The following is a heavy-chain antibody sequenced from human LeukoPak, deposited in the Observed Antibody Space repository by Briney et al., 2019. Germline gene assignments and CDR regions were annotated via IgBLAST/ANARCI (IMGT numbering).Heavy chain of an antibody. D-gene: IGHD1-26*01. Sequence: GASVKVSCKASGYTFTGYYMHWVQQAPGQGLEWMGWINPNSGGTNYAQKFQGRVTMTRDTSISTAYMELSRLRSDDTAVYYCARAASGSYYAPFDYWGQGTLVTVSS. J-gene: IGHJ4*02. CDR1: GYTFTGYY. V-gene: IGHV1-2*02. CDR2: INPNSGGT. CDR3: ARAASGSYYAPFDY.